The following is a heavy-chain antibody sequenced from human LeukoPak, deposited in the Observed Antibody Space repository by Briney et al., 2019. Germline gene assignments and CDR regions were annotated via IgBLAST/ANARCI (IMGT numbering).Heavy chain of an antibody. V-gene: IGHV3-48*03. J-gene: IGHJ4*02. CDR3: ARDLGSGYPD. CDR1: GFTFSSYE. Sequence: GGSLRLSCAASGFTFSSYEMNWVRQAPGKGLEWVSYISSSGSTIYYADSVKGRFTISRGNAKNSLYLQMDSLRAEDTAVYYCARDLGSGYPDWGQGTLVTVSS. CDR2: ISSSGSTI. D-gene: IGHD3-22*01.